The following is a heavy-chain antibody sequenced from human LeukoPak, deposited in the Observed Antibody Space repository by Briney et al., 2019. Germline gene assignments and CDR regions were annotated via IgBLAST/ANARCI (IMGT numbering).Heavy chain of an antibody. CDR2: ISGSGDST. Sequence: PGGSLRLSCAASGFTFSNYAMSWVRQAPGKGLEWVSSISGSGDSTYYADSVKGRFTISRDNSKNTLYLQMNSLRAEDTAVYYCARGMGELSLPDDAFDIWGQGTMVTVSS. CDR1: GFTFSNYA. D-gene: IGHD3-16*02. J-gene: IGHJ3*02. CDR3: ARGMGELSLPDDAFDI. V-gene: IGHV3-23*01.